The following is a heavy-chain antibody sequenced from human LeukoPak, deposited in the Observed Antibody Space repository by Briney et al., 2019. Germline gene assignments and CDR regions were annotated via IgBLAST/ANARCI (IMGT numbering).Heavy chain of an antibody. D-gene: IGHD1-26*01. CDR3: ARVHSGSLFHLFDS. J-gene: IGHJ4*02. CDR2: ISYDGSNK. V-gene: IGHV3-30*04. Sequence: GGSLRLSCAASGFTFSSYAMHWVRQAPGKGLEWVAVISYDGSNKYYADSVKGRFTISRDNSKNTLYLQMNSLRAEDTAVYYCARVHSGSLFHLFDSWGQGTLVTVSS. CDR1: GFTFSSYA.